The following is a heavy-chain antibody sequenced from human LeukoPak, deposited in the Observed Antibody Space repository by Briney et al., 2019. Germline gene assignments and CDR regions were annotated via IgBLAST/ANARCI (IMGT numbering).Heavy chain of an antibody. CDR1: GYTLTELS. D-gene: IGHD2-2*01. CDR3: ATGDIVVFGRHGYMDV. V-gene: IGHV1-24*01. Sequence: ASVKVSCKVSGYTLTELSMHWVRQAPGKGLEWMGGFYPEDGETIYAQKFQGRVTMTEDTSTDTAYMELSSLRSEDTAVYDCATGDIVVFGRHGYMDVWGKGTTVTVSS. J-gene: IGHJ6*03. CDR2: FYPEDGET.